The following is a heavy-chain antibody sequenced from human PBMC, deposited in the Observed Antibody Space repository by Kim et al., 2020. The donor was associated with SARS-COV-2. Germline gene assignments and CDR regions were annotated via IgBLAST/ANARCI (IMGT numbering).Heavy chain of an antibody. Sequence: GGSLRLSCIVSGFTFNKYAMHWVRQVPGKGLEWVGGFSLDSNRIDYEDSVKGRFTISRDFAKNSLYLQMNSLRVEDTALYYCGKDLVPGGLDVWGQGTT. D-gene: IGHD2-8*02. J-gene: IGHJ6*02. CDR1: GFTFNKYA. CDR3: GKDLVPGGLDV. CDR2: FSLDSNRI. V-gene: IGHV3-9*01.